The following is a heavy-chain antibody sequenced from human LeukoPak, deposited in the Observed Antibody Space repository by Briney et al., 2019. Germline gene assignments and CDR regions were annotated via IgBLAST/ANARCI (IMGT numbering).Heavy chain of an antibody. V-gene: IGHV3-30*02. Sequence: GGSLRLSCAASGFTFSSYGMHWVRQAPGKGLEWVAFIRYDGSNKYYADSVKGRFTISRDNSKNTLYLQMNSLRAADTAVYYCARDKGNLYLSSFDYWGQGTLVTVSS. CDR3: ARDKGNLYLSSFDY. CDR1: GFTFSSYG. J-gene: IGHJ4*02. D-gene: IGHD2-8*01. CDR2: IRYDGSNK.